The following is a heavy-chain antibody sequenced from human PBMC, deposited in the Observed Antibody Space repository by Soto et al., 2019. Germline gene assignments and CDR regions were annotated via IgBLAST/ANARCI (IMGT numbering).Heavy chain of an antibody. CDR2: ISGSSGTT. J-gene: IGHJ6*02. Sequence: PVVSLILSCSASVGTFITFSMSWFRQAPGKGLEWVSVISGSSGTTYYADSVKGRFTISRDNAKNTLYLKMSSLRAGDTAVYYCVKDEIKAAGSTKAMDAWGQGNTVTVSS. D-gene: IGHD6-13*01. CDR1: VGTFITFS. V-gene: IGHV3-23*01. CDR3: VKDEIKAAGSTKAMDA.